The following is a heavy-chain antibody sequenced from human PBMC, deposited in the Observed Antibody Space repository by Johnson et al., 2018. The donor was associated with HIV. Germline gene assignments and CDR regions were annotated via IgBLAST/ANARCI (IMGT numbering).Heavy chain of an antibody. CDR1: GFTFSNYA. CDR3: AKGHSIAVVEGDDAFDI. J-gene: IGHJ3*02. Sequence: QVQLVESGGGVVQPGGSLRLSCTASGFTFSNYAIHWVRQAPGKGLEWVSTINGGGGITYYADSVKGRFTISRDNSNNTLYLQMNSLRAEDTAVYYCAKGHSIAVVEGDDAFDIWGQGTMVTVSS. CDR2: INGGGGIT. D-gene: IGHD6-19*01. V-gene: IGHV3-NL1*01.